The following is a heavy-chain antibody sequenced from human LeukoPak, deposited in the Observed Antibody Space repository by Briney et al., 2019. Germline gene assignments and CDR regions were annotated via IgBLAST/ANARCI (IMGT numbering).Heavy chain of an antibody. Sequence: GGSLRLSCAASGFIYNNYGLIWVRQAPGKGLEWVSAISNDGGGTQYADFVEGRFTISRDNSKNTLFLQMSSLRAEDTALYYCAKGSSGYFADLWGQGTLVTVSS. J-gene: IGHJ5*02. V-gene: IGHV3-23*01. D-gene: IGHD3-22*01. CDR2: ISNDGGGT. CDR3: AKGSSGYFADL. CDR1: GFIYNNYG.